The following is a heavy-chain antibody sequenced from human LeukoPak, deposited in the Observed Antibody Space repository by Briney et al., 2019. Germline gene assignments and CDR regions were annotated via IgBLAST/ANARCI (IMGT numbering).Heavy chain of an antibody. CDR2: ITGGGDT. CDR1: GFTFVNSA. D-gene: IGHD3-10*01. V-gene: IGHV3-23*01. CDR3: ARGSTPGNGYYFDY. J-gene: IGHJ4*02. Sequence: PGGSLRLSCAASGFTFVNSAMGWVRQAPGKGLEWVSSITGGGDTYYADSVRGRFTTSRDNSRNTLYLQMNSLRAEDTDVYYCARGSTPGNGYYFDYWGQGTLVTVSS.